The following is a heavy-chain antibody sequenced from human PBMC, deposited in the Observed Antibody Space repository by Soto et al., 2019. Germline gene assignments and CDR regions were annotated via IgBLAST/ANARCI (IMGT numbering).Heavy chain of an antibody. Sequence: QVQLVQSGAEVKRPGSSVKVSCKASGDTFNFYSINWVRQAPGLGLEWMGRVNPIVSMSNYAQKFQGRVTMTADKSTSTAYMELSSLRSEDTAIYYCSRIYGSGYRAFDYWGQGALVTVSS. J-gene: IGHJ4*02. D-gene: IGHD3-10*01. CDR3: SRIYGSGYRAFDY. CDR1: GDTFNFYS. V-gene: IGHV1-69*02. CDR2: VNPIVSMS.